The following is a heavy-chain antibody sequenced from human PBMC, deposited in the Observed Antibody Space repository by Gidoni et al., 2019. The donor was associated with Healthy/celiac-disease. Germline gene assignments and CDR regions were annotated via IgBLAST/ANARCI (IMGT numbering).Heavy chain of an antibody. CDR1: GFTFRSYA. V-gene: IGHV3-30-3*01. J-gene: IGHJ4*02. CDR3: ARGGVGPKRGYFDY. D-gene: IGHD1-26*01. CDR2: ISYDGSNK. Sequence: QVQLVESGGGVVQPGRSLRLSCAASGFTFRSYAMHWVRQAPGKGLEWVAVISYDGSNKDYADAVKGRFTISRDNSKNTLYLQMNSRRAEDTAVYYCARGGVGPKRGYFDYWGQGTLVTVSS.